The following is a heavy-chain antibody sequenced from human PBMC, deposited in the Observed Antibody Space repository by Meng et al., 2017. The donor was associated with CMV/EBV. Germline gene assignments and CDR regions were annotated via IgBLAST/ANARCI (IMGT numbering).Heavy chain of an antibody. V-gene: IGHV3-23*01. CDR3: ATDSPISRWSQLVFDY. J-gene: IGHJ4*02. D-gene: IGHD6-6*01. CDR2: ISGSGGST. Sequence: GGSLRLSCAASGFTVSSNEMSWVRQAPGKGLEWVSAISGSGGSTYYADSVKGRFTISRDNSKNTLYLQMNSLRAEDTAVYYCATDSPISRWSQLVFDYWGQGTLVTVSS. CDR1: GFTVSSNE.